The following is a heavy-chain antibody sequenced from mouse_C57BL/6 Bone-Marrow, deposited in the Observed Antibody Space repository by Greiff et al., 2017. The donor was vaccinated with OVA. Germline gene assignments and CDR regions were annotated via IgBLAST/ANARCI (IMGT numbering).Heavy chain of an antibody. D-gene: IGHD1-1*01. CDR1: GYTFTNYW. V-gene: IGHV1-63*01. CDR3: ARWGLLRDYYAMDY. CDR2: IYPGGGYT. Sequence: VHLVESGAELVRPGTSVKMSCKASGYTFTNYWIGWAKQRPGHGLEWIGDIYPGGGYTNYNEKFKGKATLTADKSSSIAYMQFSSLTSEDSAIYYCARWGLLRDYYAMDYWGQGTSVTVSS. J-gene: IGHJ4*01.